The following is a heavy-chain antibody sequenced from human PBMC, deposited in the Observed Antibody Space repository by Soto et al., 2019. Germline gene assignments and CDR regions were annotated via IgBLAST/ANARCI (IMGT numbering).Heavy chain of an antibody. J-gene: IGHJ4*02. CDR1: GFTFSSYA. D-gene: IGHD1-26*01. CDR3: ARVGERSNTVF. V-gene: IGHV3-30-3*01. CDR2: TSYDGAIK. Sequence: QVQLVESGGGVVQPGRSLRLSCAASGFTFSSYAMHWVRQAPGKGLEWVAVTSYDGAIKYYADSVKGRFTIARDNSKRTLYLQMYSLRPEDTAVYSCARVGERSNTVFWGQGTLVTVSS.